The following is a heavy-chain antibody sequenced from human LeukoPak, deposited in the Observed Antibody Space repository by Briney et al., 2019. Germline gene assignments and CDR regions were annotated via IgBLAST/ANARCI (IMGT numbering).Heavy chain of an antibody. J-gene: IGHJ6*03. CDR1: GGSISSYY. CDR3: ARGGYPYYYYYMDV. D-gene: IGHD3-22*01. V-gene: IGHV4-59*01. CDR2: IYYSGST. Sequence: ASETLSLTCTVSGGSISSYYWSWIRQPPGKGLEWIGYIYYSGSTNYNPSLKSRVTISVDTSKNQFSLKLSSVTAADTAVYYCARGGYPYYYYYMDVWGKGTTVTVSS.